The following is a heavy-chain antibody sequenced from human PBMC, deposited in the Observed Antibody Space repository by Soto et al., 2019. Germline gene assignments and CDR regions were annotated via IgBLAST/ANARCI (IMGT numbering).Heavy chain of an antibody. D-gene: IGHD3-3*01. CDR3: ARGAPFWSGYYTWFDP. V-gene: IGHV1-3*01. J-gene: IGHJ5*02. CDR1: GYTFIDLG. Sequence: SGKVSWKVSGYTFIDLGMHWVSQAHGKRLEWMGWINAGNGNTKYSQKFQGRVTITRDTSASTAYMELSSLRSEDTAVYYCARGAPFWSGYYTWFDPWGQGTLVTVSS. CDR2: INAGNGNT.